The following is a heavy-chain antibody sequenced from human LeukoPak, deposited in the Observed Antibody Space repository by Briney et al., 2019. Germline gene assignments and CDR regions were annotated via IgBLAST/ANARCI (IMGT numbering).Heavy chain of an antibody. CDR3: ARVAVGFLEWLPTPNY. V-gene: IGHV3-48*01. CDR2: ISHDSTII. CDR1: GFTFSRDS. J-gene: IGHJ4*02. Sequence: PGGSLRLSCAASGFTFSRDSMNWVRQAPGKGLEWISYISHDSTIIYYADSVKGRFTISRDNAKNSLYLQMNSLRAEDTAVYYCARVAVGFLEWLPTPNYWGQGTLVTVSS. D-gene: IGHD3-3*01.